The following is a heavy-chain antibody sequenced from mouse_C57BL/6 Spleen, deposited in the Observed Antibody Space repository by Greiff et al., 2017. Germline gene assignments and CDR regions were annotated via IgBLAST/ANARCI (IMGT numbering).Heavy chain of an antibody. CDR3: ARFITTVVHYFDY. Sequence: VQLQQSGPVLVKPGASVKMSCKASGHTFTDYYMNWVKQSHGKSLEWIGVINPYNGGTSYNQKFKGKATLTVDKPSSTAYMELNSLTSEDSAVYYCARFITTVVHYFDYWGQGTTLTVSS. J-gene: IGHJ2*01. V-gene: IGHV1-19*01. D-gene: IGHD1-1*01. CDR2: INPYNGGT. CDR1: GHTFTDYY.